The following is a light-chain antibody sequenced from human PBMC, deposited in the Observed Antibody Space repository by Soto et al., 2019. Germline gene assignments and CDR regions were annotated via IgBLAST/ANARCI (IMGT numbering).Light chain of an antibody. CDR3: ETWDSNTRV. Sequence: QSVLTQSSSASASLGSSVKLTCTLSSGHSSYIIAWHQQQPGKAPRYLMKLEGSGSYNKGSGVPDRFSGSSSGADRYLTISNLQFEYDADYYCETWDSNTRVFGGGTKVTVL. CDR1: SGHSSYI. V-gene: IGLV4-60*02. J-gene: IGLJ2*01. CDR2: LEGSGSY.